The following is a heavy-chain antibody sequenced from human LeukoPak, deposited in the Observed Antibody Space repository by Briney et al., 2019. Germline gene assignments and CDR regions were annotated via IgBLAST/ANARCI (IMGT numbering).Heavy chain of an antibody. CDR1: GYTFTGYY. D-gene: IGHD2-15*01. Sequence: ASVKVSCTASGYTFTGYYMHWVRQATGLGLEWMGWMNPNSGNTGYAQKFQGRVTMTRNTSISTAYMELSSLRSEDTAVYYCARGRLGYCSGGSCFYYYYGMDVWGQGTTVTVSS. J-gene: IGHJ6*02. V-gene: IGHV1-8*02. CDR3: ARGRLGYCSGGSCFYYYYGMDV. CDR2: MNPNSGNT.